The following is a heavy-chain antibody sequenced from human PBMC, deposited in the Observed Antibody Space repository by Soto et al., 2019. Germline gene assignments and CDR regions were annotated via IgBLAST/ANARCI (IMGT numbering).Heavy chain of an antibody. Sequence: PGGSLRLSCAASGYTFTSYSMNWVRQAPGKGLEWVSSISSSSTYIYYADSVEGRFTISRDNAKNSVFLQMDSLRAEDTAVYYCARAPSRLYNDGWSADAFDIWGQGTMVTVSS. J-gene: IGHJ3*02. CDR1: GYTFTSYS. CDR2: ISSSSTYI. CDR3: ARAPSRLYNDGWSADAFDI. D-gene: IGHD6-19*01. V-gene: IGHV3-21*01.